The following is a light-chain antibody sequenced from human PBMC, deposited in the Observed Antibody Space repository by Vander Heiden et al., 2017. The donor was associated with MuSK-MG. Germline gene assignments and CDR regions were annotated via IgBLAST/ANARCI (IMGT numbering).Light chain of an antibody. CDR2: KAS. CDR3: QQYTSYPS. Sequence: DIQMTQPPPTLSASVGDRVTITCRASPSISSWLAWYQQKPGKAPNLLMYKASSLESGVPSRFSGSGSGTEFALTISSPQTDDFATYFCQQYTSYPSFGQGTKVEI. J-gene: IGKJ1*01. V-gene: IGKV1-5*03. CDR1: PSISSW.